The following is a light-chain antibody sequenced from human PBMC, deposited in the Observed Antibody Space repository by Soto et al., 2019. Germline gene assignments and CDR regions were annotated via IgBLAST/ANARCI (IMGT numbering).Light chain of an antibody. J-gene: IGLJ2*01. V-gene: IGLV2-14*01. CDR2: EVA. Sequence: QSALTQPASVSESPGQSITISCTGTSSDVGGYNYVSWYQRHPGEAPKLIIYEVAHRPSGVSSRFSGSKSGNTASLTVSGLQAEDEADYYCSSYSSSSIPVIFGGGTKLTVL. CDR1: SSDVGGYNY. CDR3: SSYSSSSIPVI.